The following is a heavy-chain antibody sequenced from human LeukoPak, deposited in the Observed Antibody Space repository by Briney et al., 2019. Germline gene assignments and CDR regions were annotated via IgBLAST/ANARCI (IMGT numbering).Heavy chain of an antibody. Sequence: SETLSLTCTVSGGSISSYYWSWIRQPPGKGLEWIGYIYYSGSTNYNPSLKSRVTISQDTSKNQFSLKLSSATAADTAVYYCARDLVSGIAAAGYNYYYYYGMDVWGQGTTVTVSS. CDR2: IYYSGST. J-gene: IGHJ6*02. CDR3: ARDLVSGIAAAGYNYYYYYGMDV. CDR1: GGSISSYY. V-gene: IGHV4-59*01. D-gene: IGHD6-13*01.